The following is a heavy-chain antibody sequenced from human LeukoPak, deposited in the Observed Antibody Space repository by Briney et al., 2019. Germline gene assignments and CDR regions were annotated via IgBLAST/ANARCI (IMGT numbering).Heavy chain of an antibody. Sequence: PGGSLRLSCAASGFTFSSYSMNWVRQAPGKGLEWVSSISSSSSYIYYADSVKGRFTISRDNAKNSLYLQMNSLRAEDTAVYYCARDRGGTLMVYTRRKDYYYMDVWGKGTTVIVSS. D-gene: IGHD2-8*01. CDR3: ARDRGGTLMVYTRRKDYYYMDV. V-gene: IGHV3-21*01. CDR2: ISSSSSYI. CDR1: GFTFSSYS. J-gene: IGHJ6*03.